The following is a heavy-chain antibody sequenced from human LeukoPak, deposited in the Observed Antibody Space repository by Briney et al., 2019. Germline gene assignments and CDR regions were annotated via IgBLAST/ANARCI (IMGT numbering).Heavy chain of an antibody. CDR2: IYSGGTT. Sequence: PGGSLRLSCAASGFSVSNKYMTCVRQTPGKGLEWVSNIYSGGTTFYADSVKGRFTISRDNSKNTLYLQMNNVRAEDTALYYCVRSPGSLFNYWGQGTLVTVSS. J-gene: IGHJ4*02. CDR1: GFSVSNKY. V-gene: IGHV3-53*01. CDR3: VRSPGSLFNY.